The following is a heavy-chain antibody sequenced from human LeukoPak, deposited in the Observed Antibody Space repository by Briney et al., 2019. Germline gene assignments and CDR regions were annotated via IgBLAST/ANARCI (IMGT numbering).Heavy chain of an antibody. D-gene: IGHD2/OR15-2a*01. CDR3: ARLTKFLTTYYPTP. CDR2: IFSSGST. CDR1: GCSITGYY. J-gene: IGHJ5*02. Sequence: SETLSLTCTVSGCSITGYYWSWIRQPPGKGLEWVGYIFSSGSTNYNPSLKSRVTISLDTSKSQFSLKLISVTASDTAVYYCARLTKFLTTYYPTPWGQGTLVAVSS. V-gene: IGHV4-59*08.